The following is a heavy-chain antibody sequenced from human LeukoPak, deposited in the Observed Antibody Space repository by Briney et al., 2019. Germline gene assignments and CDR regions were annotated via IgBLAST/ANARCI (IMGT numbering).Heavy chain of an antibody. J-gene: IGHJ4*02. V-gene: IGHV3-53*01. CDR2: IYSGGST. Sequence: QAGGSLRLSCAASGFTVSSNYMSWVRQAPGKGLEWVSVIYSGGSTYYADSVKGRFTISRDNSKNTLYLQMNSLRAEDTAVYYCARAPSSWYVYWGQGTLVTVSS. CDR1: GFTVSSNY. CDR3: ARAPSSWYVY. D-gene: IGHD6-13*01.